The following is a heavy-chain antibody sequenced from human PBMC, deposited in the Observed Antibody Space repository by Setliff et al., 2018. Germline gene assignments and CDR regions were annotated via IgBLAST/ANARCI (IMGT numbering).Heavy chain of an antibody. CDR1: GDSLSNYA. Sequence: GASVKVSCKASGDSLSNYAISWVRQAPGQGLEWMGGIIPMFGTPAYTQKFQDRVTITTDESTSTAYMELNSLTSEDTAVYYCARSPAVLGIVYLDPWGQGTLVTVSS. V-gene: IGHV1-69*05. J-gene: IGHJ5*02. CDR3: ARSPAVLGIVYLDP. D-gene: IGHD2-15*01. CDR2: IIPMFGTP.